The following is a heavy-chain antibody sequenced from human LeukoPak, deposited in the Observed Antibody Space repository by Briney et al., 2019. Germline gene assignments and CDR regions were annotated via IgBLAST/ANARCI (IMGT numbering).Heavy chain of an antibody. CDR3: ARLAGMAAAGTFDY. CDR2: IYTSGST. CDR1: GGSISSYY. Sequence: SETLSLTXTVSGGSISSYYWSWIRQAAGKGLEWIGRIYTSGSTNYNPSLKSRVTMSVDTSKNQFSLKLSSVTAADTAVYYCARLAGMAAAGTFDYWGQGTLVAVSS. D-gene: IGHD6-13*01. J-gene: IGHJ4*02. V-gene: IGHV4-4*07.